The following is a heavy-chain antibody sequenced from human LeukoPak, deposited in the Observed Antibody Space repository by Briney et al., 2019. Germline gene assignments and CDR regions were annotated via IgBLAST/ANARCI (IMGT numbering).Heavy chain of an antibody. CDR2: IIPILGIA. J-gene: IGHJ3*02. CDR3: ARDSFNDFWSGYYYIPAFDI. Sequence: GASVKVSCKASGGTFSSYAISWVRQAPGQGLEWMGRIIPILGIANYAQKFQGRVTITADKSTSTAYMELSSLRSEDTAVYYCARDSFNDFWSGYYYIPAFDIWGQGTMVTVSS. V-gene: IGHV1-69*04. CDR1: GGTFSSYA. D-gene: IGHD3-3*01.